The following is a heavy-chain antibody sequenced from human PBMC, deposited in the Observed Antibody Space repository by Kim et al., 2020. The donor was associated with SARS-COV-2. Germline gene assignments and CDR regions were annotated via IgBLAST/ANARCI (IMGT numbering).Heavy chain of an antibody. Sequence: SETLSLTCTVSGGSISSSSYYWGWIRQPPGKGLEWIGSIYYSGSTYYNLSLKSRVTISVATSKNQFSLKMSSVTAADAAVYYCVGHGRRWLQLSPRGFDYWGQGTLVTVSS. CDR1: GGSISSSSYY. CDR3: VGHGRRWLQLSPRGFDY. V-gene: IGHV4-39*01. J-gene: IGHJ4*02. CDR2: IYYSGST. D-gene: IGHD5-12*01.